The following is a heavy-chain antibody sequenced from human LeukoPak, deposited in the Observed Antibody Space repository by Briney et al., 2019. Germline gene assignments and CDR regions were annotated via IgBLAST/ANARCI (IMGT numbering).Heavy chain of an antibody. CDR2: IYYSGST. Sequence: PSETLSLTCTVSGGSISSSSYYWGWIRQPPGKGLEWIGSIYYSGSTYYNPSLKSRVTISVDTSKNQFSLKLSSVAAADTAVYYCARGIVVVPAAQFVDYWGQGTLVTVSS. V-gene: IGHV4-39*01. J-gene: IGHJ4*02. CDR3: ARGIVVVPAAQFVDY. CDR1: GGSISSSSYY. D-gene: IGHD2-2*01.